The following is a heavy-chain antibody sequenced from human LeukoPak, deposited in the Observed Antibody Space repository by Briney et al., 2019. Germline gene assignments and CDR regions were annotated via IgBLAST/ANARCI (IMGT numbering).Heavy chain of an antibody. CDR2: IWSDGSDK. CDR1: GFTSTHYA. D-gene: IGHD4-11*01. CDR3: AKDAQRGFDYSNSLQN. V-gene: IGHV3-33*06. Sequence: PGGSLRLSCAASGFTSTHYAMHGVPQTPGAGLEWVAVIWSDGSDKYYAKSVKGRFTISRDNSKNSLFLQMNSLRAEDTAVYYCAKDAQRGFDYSNSLQNWGQGILVTVSS. J-gene: IGHJ1*01.